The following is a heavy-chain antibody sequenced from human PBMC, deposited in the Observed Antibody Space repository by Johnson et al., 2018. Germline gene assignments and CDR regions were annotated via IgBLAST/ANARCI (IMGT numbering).Heavy chain of an antibody. Sequence: QVQLVQSGGGVVQXGRSLRLXCAASGFTFSSYAMHWVRQAPGKGLAWVAVISYDGSNKYYADSVKGRLPISRDNSMDTLYLQMNSLIPEDTAVYFCARDFYDSSGYPRYLQHWGQGTLVTVSS. J-gene: IGHJ1*01. CDR3: ARDFYDSSGYPRYLQH. CDR1: GFTFSSYA. CDR2: ISYDGSNK. V-gene: IGHV3-30-3*01. D-gene: IGHD3-22*01.